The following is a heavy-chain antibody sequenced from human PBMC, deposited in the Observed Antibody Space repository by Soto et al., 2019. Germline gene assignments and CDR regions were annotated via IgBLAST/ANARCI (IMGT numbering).Heavy chain of an antibody. CDR1: GGTFSSYA. CDR3: ASNPNPRLRYFVFANQTLDY. D-gene: IGHD3-9*01. CDR2: IISIFGTA. Sequence: VASVKVSCKASGGTFSSYAISWVRQAPGQGLEWMGGIISIFGTANYAQKFQGRVTITADESTSTAYMELSSLRSEDTAVYYCASNPNPRLRYFVFANQTLDYWGQGTLVTVSS. V-gene: IGHV1-69*13. J-gene: IGHJ4*02.